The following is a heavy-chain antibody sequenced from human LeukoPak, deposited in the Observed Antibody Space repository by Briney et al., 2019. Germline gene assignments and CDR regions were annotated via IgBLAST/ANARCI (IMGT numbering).Heavy chain of an antibody. CDR1: GYSFTSYW. CDR3: ARQGGSSWYNSWFDP. V-gene: IGHV5-51*01. D-gene: IGHD6-13*01. Sequence: GESLKISCKGSGYSFTSYWIGWVRQMPGKGLEWMGIIYPGDSDTRYSPSFQGQATISADKSISTAYLQWSSLKASDTAMYYCARQGGSSWYNSWFDPWGQGTLVTVSS. CDR2: IYPGDSDT. J-gene: IGHJ5*02.